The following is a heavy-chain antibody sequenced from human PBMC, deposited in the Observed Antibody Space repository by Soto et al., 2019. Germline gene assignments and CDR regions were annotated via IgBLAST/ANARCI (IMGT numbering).Heavy chain of an antibody. CDR3: TRDLVQLYCGGDCYSPPDY. D-gene: IGHD2-21*02. J-gene: IGHJ4*02. Sequence: PGGSLRLSCTASGFTFGDYAMSWFRQAPGKGLEWVGFIRSKAYGGTTEYAASVKGRFTISRDDSKSIAYLQMNSLKTEDTAVYYCTRDLVQLYCGGDCYSPPDYWGQGTLVTVSS. V-gene: IGHV3-49*03. CDR2: IRSKAYGGTT. CDR1: GFTFGDYA.